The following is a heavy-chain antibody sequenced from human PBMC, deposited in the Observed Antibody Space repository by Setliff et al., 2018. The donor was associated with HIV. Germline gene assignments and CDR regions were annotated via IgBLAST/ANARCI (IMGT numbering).Heavy chain of an antibody. CDR2: IYYSGST. Sequence: LSLTCTVSGGSISSHYWTWIRQPPGKGLEWIGYIYYSGSTNYNPSLKSRLTISVDTSKNQFSLKLSSVTAADTAVYYCSRAPRYSSSWYGDYYYYMDVWGKGTTVTVSS. J-gene: IGHJ6*03. D-gene: IGHD6-13*01. CDR3: SRAPRYSSSWYGDYYYYMDV. V-gene: IGHV4-59*11. CDR1: GGSISSHY.